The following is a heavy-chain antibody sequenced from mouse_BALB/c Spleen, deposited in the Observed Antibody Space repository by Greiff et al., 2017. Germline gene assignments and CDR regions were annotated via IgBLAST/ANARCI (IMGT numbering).Heavy chain of an antibody. D-gene: IGHD2-4*01. Sequence: EVKLMESGGDLVKPGGSLKLSCAASGFTFSSYGMSWVRQTPDKRLEWVATISSGGSYTYYPDSVKGRFTISRDNAKNTLYLQMSSLKSEDTAMYYCARLGDYGEAMDYWGQGTSVTVSS. V-gene: IGHV5-6*01. CDR2: ISSGGSYT. CDR3: ARLGDYGEAMDY. CDR1: GFTFSSYG. J-gene: IGHJ4*01.